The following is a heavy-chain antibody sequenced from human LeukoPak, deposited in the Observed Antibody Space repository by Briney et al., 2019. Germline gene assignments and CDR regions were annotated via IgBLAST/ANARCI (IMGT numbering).Heavy chain of an antibody. Sequence: GGSVRLSCAASGFTFSSYGMNWVRQAPGKGLEWVSSISSSSSYIYYADSVKGRFTISRDNAKNSLYLQMNSLRAEDTAVYYCARDLHLSLDYWGQGTLVTVSS. D-gene: IGHD3-16*01. CDR3: ARDLHLSLDY. J-gene: IGHJ4*02. CDR1: GFTFSSYG. V-gene: IGHV3-21*01. CDR2: ISSSSSYI.